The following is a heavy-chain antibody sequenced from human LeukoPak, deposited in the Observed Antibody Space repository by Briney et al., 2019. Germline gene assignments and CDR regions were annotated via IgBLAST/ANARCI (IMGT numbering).Heavy chain of an antibody. CDR3: ARDIAAAEGENY. J-gene: IGHJ4*02. Sequence: ASVTVSFKASGYTFTSYGISWVRQAPGQGLEWMGWISAYNGNTNYAQTLQGRVTMTTDTSTSTAYMELRSLRSDDTAVYYCARDIAAAEGENYWGQGTLVTVSS. D-gene: IGHD6-13*01. V-gene: IGHV1-18*01. CDR1: GYTFTSYG. CDR2: ISAYNGNT.